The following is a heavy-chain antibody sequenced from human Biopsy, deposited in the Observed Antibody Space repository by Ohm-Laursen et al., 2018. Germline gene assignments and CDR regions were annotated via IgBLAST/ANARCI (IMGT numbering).Heavy chain of an antibody. J-gene: IGHJ4*02. V-gene: IGHV3-21*04. CDR3: ARTIMVGGVILNYFDY. D-gene: IGHD3-10*01. Sequence: LRLSCAASGFDFSDYSMSWVRQAPGKGLEWVSSVTTTSSYIYYADSVKGRFTISRDISENTVSLQMNSLRAEDTAVYYCARTIMVGGVILNYFDYWGQGTLVTVSS. CDR1: GFDFSDYS. CDR2: VTTTSSYI.